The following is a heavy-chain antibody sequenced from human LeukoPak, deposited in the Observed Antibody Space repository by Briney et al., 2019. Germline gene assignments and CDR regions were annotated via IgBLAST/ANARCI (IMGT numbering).Heavy chain of an antibody. CDR1: GFTFDDYA. Sequence: GRSLRLSCAASGFTFDDYAMHWIRQAPGKGLEWVSGISWNSHTIGYADSVKGRFTISRDNAKNSLYLQMNSLRAEDTALYYCARVRGFSFGFFDYWGQGSLVIVSS. J-gene: IGHJ4*02. V-gene: IGHV3-9*01. D-gene: IGHD5-18*01. CDR3: ARVRGFSFGFFDY. CDR2: ISWNSHTI.